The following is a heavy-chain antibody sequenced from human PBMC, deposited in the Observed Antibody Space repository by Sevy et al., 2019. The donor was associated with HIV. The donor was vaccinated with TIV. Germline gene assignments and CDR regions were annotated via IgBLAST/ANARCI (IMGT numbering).Heavy chain of an antibody. Sequence: ASVKVSCKVSGYTLTQLSMHWVRQAPGKGLEWMGSFDPEDGETLYAQNFQGRVTMTENTSTDTAYMALSSLRSEDTAIYYCATTKDYYDSSGSPFDYWGQGTLVTVSS. CDR3: ATTKDYYDSSGSPFDY. CDR1: GYTLTQLS. CDR2: FDPEDGET. J-gene: IGHJ4*02. D-gene: IGHD3-22*01. V-gene: IGHV1-24*01.